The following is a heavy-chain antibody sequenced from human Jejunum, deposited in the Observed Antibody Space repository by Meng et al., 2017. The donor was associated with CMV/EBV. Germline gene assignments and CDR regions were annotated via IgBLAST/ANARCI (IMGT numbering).Heavy chain of an antibody. CDR1: GGSFSTYT. D-gene: IGHD2/OR15-2a*01. CDR3: ARGRGNQPLFDF. V-gene: IGHV1-69*10. J-gene: IGHJ4*02. Sequence: QVHLGQSGAEGKKPGSSVKVACKPSGGSFSTYTFSWVRQAPGQGLEWMGGLIPVLNKAKSAPRFQDRVTFTADETTTTAYMELSSLTFEDTAVYFCARGRGNQPLFDFWGQGTLVTVSS. CDR2: LIPVLNKA.